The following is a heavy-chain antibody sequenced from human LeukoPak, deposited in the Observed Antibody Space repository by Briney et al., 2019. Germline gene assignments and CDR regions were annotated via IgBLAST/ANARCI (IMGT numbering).Heavy chain of an antibody. CDR1: GGSISSGDYY. J-gene: IGHJ5*02. D-gene: IGHD3-22*01. CDR3: ARPCYYDSRIDP. Sequence: PSETLSLTCTVSGGSISSGDYYWSWIRQPPGKGLEWIAYMYYSGSTYYNPSLKSRVTMSADTSKNQLSLKLSSVTAADTAVYCCARPCYYDSRIDPWGQGILVTVSS. V-gene: IGHV4-30-4*01. CDR2: MYYSGST.